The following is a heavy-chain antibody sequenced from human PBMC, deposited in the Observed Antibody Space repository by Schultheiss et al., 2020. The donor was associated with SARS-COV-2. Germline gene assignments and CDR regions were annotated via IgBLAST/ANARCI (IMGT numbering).Heavy chain of an antibody. CDR1: GFTFSDYY. J-gene: IGHJ3*02. CDR2: ISSSSSYI. CDR3: AKDLGLAASGAFDI. Sequence: GGSLRLSCAASGFTFSDYYMSWIRQAPGKGLEWVSSISSSSSYIYYADSVKGRFTISRDNSKNTLYLQMNSLRAEDTALYYCAKDLGLAASGAFDIWGQGTMVTVSS. D-gene: IGHD6-19*01. V-gene: IGHV3-11*05.